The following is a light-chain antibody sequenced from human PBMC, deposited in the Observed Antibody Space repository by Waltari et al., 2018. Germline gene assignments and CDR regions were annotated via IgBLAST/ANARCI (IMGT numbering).Light chain of an antibody. V-gene: IGLV3-21*04. CDR3: LVWHSTIDHQGV. CDR1: NIGSTS. J-gene: IGLJ2*01. Sequence: SYVVTQSHSVSVAPGETARLTCGGDNIGSTSVHWYQQRPGQAPVLVISYDSDRPSGIPERFSGSNSGNTATLTISWVEAEDEADYYCLVWHSTIDHQGVFGGGTKLTVL. CDR2: YDS.